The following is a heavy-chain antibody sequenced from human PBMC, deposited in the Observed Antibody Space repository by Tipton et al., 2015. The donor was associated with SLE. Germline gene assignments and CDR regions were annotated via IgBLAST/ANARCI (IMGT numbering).Heavy chain of an antibody. CDR2: ITSDSSHI. CDR3: ARDLETLRNRGDL. Sequence: SLRLSCAASGFTFSAYIMNWVRQAPGKGLEWVSLITSDSSHIYYADSVKGRFTISRDNSKNSLYLHMNSLTAEDTARYFCARDLETLRNRGDLRGQGTLVTVSS. D-gene: IGHD2-21*02. V-gene: IGHV3-21*04. CDR1: GFTFSAYI. J-gene: IGHJ4*02.